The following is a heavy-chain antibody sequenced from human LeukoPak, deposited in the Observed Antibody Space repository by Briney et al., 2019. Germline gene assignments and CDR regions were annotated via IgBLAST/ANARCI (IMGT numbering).Heavy chain of an antibody. CDR3: ALLPFEYYDYVWGSYRSESGDY. V-gene: IGHV1-3*01. CDR1: GYTFTSYA. D-gene: IGHD3-16*02. CDR2: INAGNGNT. Sequence: ASVKVSCKASGYTFTSYAMHWVRQAPGQRLEWMGWINAGNGNTKYSQKFQGRVTITRDTSASTAYMELSSLRSEDTAVYYCALLPFEYYDYVWGSYRSESGDYWGQGTLVTVSS. J-gene: IGHJ4*02.